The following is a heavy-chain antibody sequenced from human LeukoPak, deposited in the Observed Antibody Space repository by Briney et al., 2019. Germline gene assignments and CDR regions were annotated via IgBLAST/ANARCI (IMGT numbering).Heavy chain of an antibody. CDR1: GGSISSYY. V-gene: IGHV4-59*01. CDR2: IYYSGST. J-gene: IGHJ1*01. D-gene: IGHD4-17*01. CDR3: ARGRYGDYGDYDYFQH. Sequence: PSETLSLTCTVSGGSISSYYWSWIRQPPGKGLEWIGYIYYSGSTNYNPSLKSRVTISVDTSKSQFSLKLSSVTAADTAVYYCARGRYGDYGDYDYFQHWGQGTLVTVSS.